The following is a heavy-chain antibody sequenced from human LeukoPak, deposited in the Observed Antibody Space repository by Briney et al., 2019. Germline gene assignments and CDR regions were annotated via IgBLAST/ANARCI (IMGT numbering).Heavy chain of an antibody. Sequence: GGSLRLSCAASGFTFSSYGMHWVRQAPGKGLEWVAFIRYDGSNKYYADSVKGRFTISRDNSKNTLYLQMNSLRAEDTAVYYCAKDSGSWYLYYMDVWGKGTTVTVSS. D-gene: IGHD6-13*01. CDR1: GFTFSSYG. V-gene: IGHV3-30*02. CDR2: IRYDGSNK. CDR3: AKDSGSWYLYYMDV. J-gene: IGHJ6*03.